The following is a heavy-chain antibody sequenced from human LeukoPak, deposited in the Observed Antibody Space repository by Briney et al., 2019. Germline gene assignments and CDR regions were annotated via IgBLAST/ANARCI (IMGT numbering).Heavy chain of an antibody. CDR2: IKQDGSEK. D-gene: IGHD2-2*01. CDR3: ARDLRGYCSSTSCYEAFFDY. CDR1: GFTFSSYW. J-gene: IGHJ4*02. V-gene: IGHV3-7*01. Sequence: GGSLRLSCAASGFTFSSYWMGWVRQAPGKGLEWVANIKQDGSEKYYVDSVKGRFTISRDNAKNSLYLQMNSLRAEDTAVYYCARDLRGYCSSTSCYEAFFDYWGQGTLVTVSS.